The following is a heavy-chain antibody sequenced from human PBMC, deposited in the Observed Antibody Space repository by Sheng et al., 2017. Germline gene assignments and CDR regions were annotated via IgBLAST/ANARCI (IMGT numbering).Heavy chain of an antibody. Sequence: QLQLQESGPGLVKPSETLSLTCTVSGDSISDVSYYWGWIRQPPGKGLEWIGALYYNGITYYNPSLKSRVTISVDTSKKYFSLKLSSVTAADTAVYYCARDPGPRAGYYFDYWGQGTLVTVSS. J-gene: IGHJ4*02. CDR2: LYYNGIT. D-gene: IGHD6-13*01. CDR1: GDSISDVSYY. V-gene: IGHV4-39*07. CDR3: ARDPGPRAGYYFDY.